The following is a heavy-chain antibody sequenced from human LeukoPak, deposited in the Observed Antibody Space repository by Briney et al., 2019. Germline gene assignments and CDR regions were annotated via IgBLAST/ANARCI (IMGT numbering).Heavy chain of an antibody. V-gene: IGHV1-3*03. Sequence: GASVKVSCKASGYTFTSYAMHWVRQAPGQRLEWMGWINTGSRNTKYSQEFQGRVSITRDTSANTAYMELSSLRSEDMAVYYCARSPYYYDSLDYWGQGTLVTVSS. D-gene: IGHD3-22*01. CDR1: GYTFTSYA. J-gene: IGHJ4*02. CDR2: INTGSRNT. CDR3: ARSPYYYDSLDY.